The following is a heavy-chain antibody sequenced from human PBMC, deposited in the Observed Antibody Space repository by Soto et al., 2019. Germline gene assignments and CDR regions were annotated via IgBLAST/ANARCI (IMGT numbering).Heavy chain of an antibody. V-gene: IGHV1-69*01. CDR1: GGTFSSYA. D-gene: IGHD3-10*01. Sequence: VQLVQSGAEVKKPGSSVKVSCKASGGTFSSYAISWVRQAPGQGLEWMGGIIPIFGTANYAQKFQGRVTITADESTSTAYMELSSLRSEDTAVYYCARDHSPITMVRGVMLSDAFDIWGQGTMVTVSS. J-gene: IGHJ3*02. CDR2: IIPIFGTA. CDR3: ARDHSPITMVRGVMLSDAFDI.